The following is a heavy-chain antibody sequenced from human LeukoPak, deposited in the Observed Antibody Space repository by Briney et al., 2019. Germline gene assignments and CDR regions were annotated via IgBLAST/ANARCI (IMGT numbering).Heavy chain of an antibody. D-gene: IGHD3-16*02. CDR2: INPNSGDT. J-gene: IGHJ4*02. CDR1: GYTFNDYY. Sequence: ASAKVSCKASGYTFNDYYLHWVRQAPGQGLEWMGWINPNSGDTNYAQKFQGRVTMTRDTSVSTAYMELTRLRSDDTAVYYCARSARYWGQGTLVTVSS. CDR3: ARSARY. V-gene: IGHV1-2*02.